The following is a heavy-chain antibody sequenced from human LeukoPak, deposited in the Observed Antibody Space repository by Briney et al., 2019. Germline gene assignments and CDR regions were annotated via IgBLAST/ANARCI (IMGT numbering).Heavy chain of an antibody. J-gene: IGHJ4*02. D-gene: IGHD3-10*01. CDR3: ASPIPPYRGGFFNF. V-gene: IGHV4-38-2*02. CDR1: GYSISSGYY. Sequence: SETLSLTCIVSGYSISSGYYWGWIPQPPGKGLDWIGEVNHAGSTTYNPSLRSRVTLSVDTSKSQFSLKLTSVTAADTAVYYCASPIPPYRGGFFNFWGQGTLLIVSS. CDR2: VNHAGST.